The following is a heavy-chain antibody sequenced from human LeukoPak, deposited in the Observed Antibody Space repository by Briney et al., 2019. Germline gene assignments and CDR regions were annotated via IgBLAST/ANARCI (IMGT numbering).Heavy chain of an antibody. Sequence: GGSLRLSCAASGFTFSSYGMHWVRQAPGKGLEWVAFIRYDGSNKYYADSVKGRFTISRDNSKNTLYLQMNSLRAEDTAVYYCAKNPLGYCSSTSCWETLWGQGTLVTVSS. V-gene: IGHV3-30*02. D-gene: IGHD2-2*01. J-gene: IGHJ4*02. CDR3: AKNPLGYCSSTSCWETL. CDR1: GFTFSSYG. CDR2: IRYDGSNK.